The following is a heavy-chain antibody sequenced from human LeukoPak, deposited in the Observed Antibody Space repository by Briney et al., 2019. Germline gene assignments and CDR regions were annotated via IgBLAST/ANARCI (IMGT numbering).Heavy chain of an antibody. D-gene: IGHD6-19*01. V-gene: IGHV4-39*07. CDR3: ARDPTVAGTFDY. CDR1: GGSISSSSYY. Sequence: SETLSLTCTVSGGSISSSSYYWGWIRQPPGKGLEWIGSIYYSGSTYYNPYLKSRVTISVDTSKNQFSLKLSSVTAADTAVYYCARDPTVAGTFDYWGQGTLVTVSS. CDR2: IYYSGST. J-gene: IGHJ4*02.